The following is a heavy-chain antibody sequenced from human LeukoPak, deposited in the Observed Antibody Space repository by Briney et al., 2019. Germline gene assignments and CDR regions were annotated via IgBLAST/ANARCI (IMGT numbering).Heavy chain of an antibody. CDR2: ISGSGGST. CDR3: ARRSSGSPPYYFGY. Sequence: GGSLRLSCAASGFTFSSYAMSWVRQAPGKGLEWVSAISGSGGSTYYADSVKGRFTISRDNAKNTLYLQMNSLRAEDTAVYYCARRSSGSPPYYFGYWGQGTLVTVSS. V-gene: IGHV3-23*01. CDR1: GFTFSSYA. D-gene: IGHD1-26*01. J-gene: IGHJ4*02.